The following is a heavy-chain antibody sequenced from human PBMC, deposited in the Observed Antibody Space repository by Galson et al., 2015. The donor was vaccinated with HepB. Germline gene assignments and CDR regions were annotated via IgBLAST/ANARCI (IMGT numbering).Heavy chain of an antibody. Sequence: SVKVSCKASGYSFTSYGISWVRQAPGQGLEWMGWISVYNGNTNYAQKLQGRVTMTTDTSTSTADMELRSLRSDDTAVYYCARDLYYDFWSGYYRFDYWGQGTLVTVSS. CDR2: ISVYNGNT. D-gene: IGHD3-3*01. CDR3: ARDLYYDFWSGYYRFDY. V-gene: IGHV1-18*01. J-gene: IGHJ4*02. CDR1: GYSFTSYG.